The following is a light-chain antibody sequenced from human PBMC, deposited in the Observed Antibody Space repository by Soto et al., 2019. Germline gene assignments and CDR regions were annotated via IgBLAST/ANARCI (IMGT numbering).Light chain of an antibody. CDR3: SSYTNSGTVL. Sequence: QSALTQPASVSGSPGQSITISCTGTSSDVGGYDYVSWYQQYAGKAPKLTIYNVRKRPSGVSNRFSGSKSGNTASLTISGLQPEDEADYFCSSYTNSGTVLFGGGTKLTVL. V-gene: IGLV2-14*01. J-gene: IGLJ2*01. CDR1: SSDVGGYDY. CDR2: NVR.